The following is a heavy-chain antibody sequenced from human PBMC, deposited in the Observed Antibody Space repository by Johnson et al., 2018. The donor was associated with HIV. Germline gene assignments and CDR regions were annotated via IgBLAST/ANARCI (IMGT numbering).Heavy chain of an antibody. D-gene: IGHD2-15*01. CDR3: TTGDCGGGSCHAFDF. Sequence: QVQLVESGGGVVQPGKSLRLSCAASGFTFSSYAMHWVRQAPGKGLEWVAVISYDGSNKYYADSVKGRFTISRDSSKNTLYLHMNSLKTEDTGVYYCTTGDCGGGSCHAFDFWGQGTMVTVSS. CDR1: GFTFSSYA. V-gene: IGHV3-30-3*01. J-gene: IGHJ3*01. CDR2: ISYDGSNK.